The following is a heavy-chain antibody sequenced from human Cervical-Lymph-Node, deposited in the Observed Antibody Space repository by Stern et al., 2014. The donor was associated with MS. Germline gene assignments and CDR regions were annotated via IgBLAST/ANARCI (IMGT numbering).Heavy chain of an antibody. V-gene: IGHV3-74*03. CDR2: INRDGTTI. Sequence: EVQLVEPGGGLVQPGGSLRLSCVASGFTFRNYWMPWVRQGPGQGLVWVARINRDGTTITHADSVKGRFTISRDNAKNTLYLQMNSLRVEDTAVYYCTKDTYGPEDYWGQGTSVTVSS. D-gene: IGHD3-10*01. J-gene: IGHJ4*02. CDR1: GFTFRNYW. CDR3: TKDTYGPEDY.